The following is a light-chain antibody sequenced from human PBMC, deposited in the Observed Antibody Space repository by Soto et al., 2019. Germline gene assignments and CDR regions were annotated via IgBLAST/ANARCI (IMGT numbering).Light chain of an antibody. CDR2: SNN. CDR3: AAWDDSLNGHAV. J-gene: IGLJ7*01. V-gene: IGLV1-44*01. CDR1: SSNIGSNT. Sequence: QSVLTQAPSASGTPGQRVTISCSGSSSNIGSNTVNWYQQFPGTAPKVLIYSNNQRPSGVPDRFSGSKSGTSASLAISGLQPEDEADYYCAAWDDSLNGHAVFGGGTQLTVL.